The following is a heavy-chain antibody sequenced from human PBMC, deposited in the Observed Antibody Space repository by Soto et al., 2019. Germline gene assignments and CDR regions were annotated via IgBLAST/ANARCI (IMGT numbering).Heavy chain of an antibody. J-gene: IGHJ4*02. V-gene: IGHV4-39*01. CDR3: ARHSYGLPADF. Sequence: QLQLQESGPGLVKPSETLFLTCTVSGGSVSSRSYYWGWIRQLPGKGLEWLGNIYYSGTTYYNPSLKSRVTTSVDTSKNPFSLNVSSVTAADTAVYYCARHSYGLPADFWGQGALVTVSS. CDR1: GGSVSSRSYY. D-gene: IGHD5-18*01. CDR2: IYYSGTT.